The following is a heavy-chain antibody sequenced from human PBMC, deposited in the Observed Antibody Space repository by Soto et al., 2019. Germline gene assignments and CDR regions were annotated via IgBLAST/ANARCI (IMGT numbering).Heavy chain of an antibody. CDR3: AAGRGYSGYETPTNYYYGMDV. J-gene: IGHJ6*02. CDR1: GFTFTSSA. D-gene: IGHD5-12*01. V-gene: IGHV1-58*02. Sequence: QMPLVQSGPEVKKPGTSVKVSCKASGFTFTSSAMQWVRQARGQRLEWIGWIVVGSGNTNYAQKFQERVTITRDMSTSTAYMELSSLRSEDTAVYYCAAGRGYSGYETPTNYYYGMDVWGQGTTVTVSS. CDR2: IVVGSGNT.